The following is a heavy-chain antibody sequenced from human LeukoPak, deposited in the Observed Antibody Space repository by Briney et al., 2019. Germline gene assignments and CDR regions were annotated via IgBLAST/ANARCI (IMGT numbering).Heavy chain of an antibody. V-gene: IGHV4-59*05. CDR2: IYYSGST. CDR3: ARVHYGSGSLYYYYYYMDV. CDR1: GGSISSYY. J-gene: IGHJ6*03. Sequence: SETLSLTCTVSGGSISSYYWNWIRQPPGKGLEWIGSIYYSGSTYYNPSLKSRVTISVDTSKNQFSLKLTSVTAADTAVYYCARVHYGSGSLYYYYYYMDVWGKGTTVTISS. D-gene: IGHD3-10*01.